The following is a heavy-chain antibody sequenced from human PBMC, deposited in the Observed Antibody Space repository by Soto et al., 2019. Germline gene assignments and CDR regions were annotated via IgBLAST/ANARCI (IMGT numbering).Heavy chain of an antibody. CDR3: AKLGPYGSESYSFRYNWIDR. V-gene: IGHV3-53*01. CDR1: GFSVSSSH. CDR2: IYSGGAT. J-gene: IGHJ5*02. D-gene: IGHD3-10*01. Sequence: EVQLVDSGGGLIQPGGSLRLSCAASGFSVSSSHMIWVRQAPGKGLEWVSVIYSGGATYYAVSVKGRFTISRDRSKNTVYLLMDGLRTEYPAVYHCAKLGPYGSESYSFRYNWIDRWGQGTLVTVSS.